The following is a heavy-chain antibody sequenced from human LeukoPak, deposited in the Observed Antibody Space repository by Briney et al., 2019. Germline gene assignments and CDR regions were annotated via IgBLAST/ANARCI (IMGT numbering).Heavy chain of an antibody. CDR2: ISAYNGNT. D-gene: IGHD4-17*01. CDR1: GYTFTSYG. CDR3: ARAVHDYGDYVGVY. Sequence: GASVKVSCKASGYTFTSYGISWVRQAPGQGLEWMGWISAYNGNTNYAQKLQGRVTMTTDTSTSTAYMELRSLRSDHTAGYYFARAVHDYGDYVGVYWGQGTLVTVSS. V-gene: IGHV1-18*01. J-gene: IGHJ4*02.